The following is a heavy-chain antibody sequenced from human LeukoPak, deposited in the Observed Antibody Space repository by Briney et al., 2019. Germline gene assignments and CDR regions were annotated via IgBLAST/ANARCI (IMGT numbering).Heavy chain of an antibody. CDR2: IYSGGPT. Sequence: GGSLRLSCAASGFTVSSNYMSWVRQAPGKGLEWVSVIYSGGPTYYADSVKGRFTISRDNSKNTVYLQMNSLRGEDTAVYFCARGWVVATGGFDMRGQGTMVTVSS. CDR1: GFTVSSNY. CDR3: ARGWVVATGGFDM. V-gene: IGHV3-53*01. D-gene: IGHD2-8*02. J-gene: IGHJ3*02.